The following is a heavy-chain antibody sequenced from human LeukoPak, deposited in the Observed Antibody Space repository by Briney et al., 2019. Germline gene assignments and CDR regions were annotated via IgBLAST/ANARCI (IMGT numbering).Heavy chain of an antibody. CDR3: ASRLPGGSSKDYYMDV. V-gene: IGHV5-51*01. Sequence: GESLKISCKHSEYSFPNYCIGWVRQMPGKGLEWMGIIYPDDSDTRYSPSFQGQVTISADKSISTAYLQWSSLKASDTAMYYCASRLPGGSSKDYYMDVWGKGTTVTVSS. D-gene: IGHD6-13*01. CDR2: IYPDDSDT. J-gene: IGHJ6*03. CDR1: EYSFPNYC.